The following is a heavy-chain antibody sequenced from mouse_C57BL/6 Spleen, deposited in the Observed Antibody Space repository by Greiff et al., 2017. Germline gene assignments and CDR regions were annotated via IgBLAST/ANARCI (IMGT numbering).Heavy chain of an antibody. CDR1: GFTFSDYG. CDR2: ISSGSSTI. CDR3: ARNYGSSYWYFDV. Sequence: EVHLVESGGGLVKPGGSLKLSCAASGFTFSDYGMHWVRQAPEKGLDWVAYISSGSSTIYYADTVKGRFTISRDNAKNTLFRQMTSLRSEDTAMDYCARNYGSSYWYFDVWGTGTTVTVSS. V-gene: IGHV5-17*01. D-gene: IGHD1-1*01. J-gene: IGHJ1*03.